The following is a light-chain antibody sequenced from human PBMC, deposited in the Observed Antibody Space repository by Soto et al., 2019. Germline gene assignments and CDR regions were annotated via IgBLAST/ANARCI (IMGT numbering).Light chain of an antibody. J-gene: IGKJ4*01. CDR3: QQYGSSPLT. CDR1: QSVSSSY. CDR2: GAS. Sequence: SVLTQSPGTLSLSPGERDTLACRSSQSVSSSYLAWYQQKPGQAPRLLLDGASSRATGIPDRFSGSRSGTDFTLTISGLEHEDFAVYYCQQYGSSPLTFGGGTKVEIK. V-gene: IGKV3-20*01.